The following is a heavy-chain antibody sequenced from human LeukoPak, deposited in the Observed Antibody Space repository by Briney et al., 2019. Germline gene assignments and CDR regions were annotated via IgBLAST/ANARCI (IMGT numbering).Heavy chain of an antibody. CDR3: ARGGGRVVPAAII. J-gene: IGHJ4*02. V-gene: IGHV4-30-2*01. CDR2: IYHSGST. D-gene: IGHD2-2*02. CDR1: GGSISSGGYS. Sequence: PSETLSLTCAVSGGSISSGGYSWSWIRQPPGKGLGWIGYIYHSGSTYYNPSLKSRVTISVDRSKNQFSLKLSSVTAADTAVYYCARGGGRVVPAAIIWGQGTLVTVSS.